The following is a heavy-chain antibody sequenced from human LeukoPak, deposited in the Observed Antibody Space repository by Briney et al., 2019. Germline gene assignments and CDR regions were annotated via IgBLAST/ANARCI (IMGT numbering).Heavy chain of an antibody. CDR3: AKGRGPAATHPDY. J-gene: IGHJ4*02. V-gene: IGHV3-23*01. CDR1: GFTFTYYS. D-gene: IGHD6-25*01. Sequence: GGSLRLSCAASGFTFTYYSMTWVRQAPGKGLEWVSAIYGSGGITYYADSVKGRFTISRDDSKNTLYLQMNSLGAEDTAVYYCAKGRGPAATHPDYWGQGTLVTVSS. CDR2: IYGSGGIT.